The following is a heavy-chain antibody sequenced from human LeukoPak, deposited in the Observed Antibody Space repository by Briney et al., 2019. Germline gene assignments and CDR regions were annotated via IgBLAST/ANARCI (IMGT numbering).Heavy chain of an antibody. V-gene: IGHV1-18*04. CDR3: ARTRDCSKTNCYVMDP. CDR1: GYTFTTYG. J-gene: IGHJ5*02. Sequence: GASVKVSCTAFGYTFTTYGIIWVRQAPGQGLEWMGWIGPYNINTHYAQKVQGRVTMTTDTSTSTAYMELRSLRSDDTAVYYCARTRDCSKTNCYVMDPWGQGTLVTVSS. CDR2: IGPYNINT. D-gene: IGHD2-2*01.